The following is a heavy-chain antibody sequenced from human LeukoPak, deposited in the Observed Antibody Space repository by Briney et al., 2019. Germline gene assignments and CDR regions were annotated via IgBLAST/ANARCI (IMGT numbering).Heavy chain of an antibody. CDR1: GFTFSNYW. D-gene: IGHD6-6*01. V-gene: IGHV3-7*03. J-gene: IGHJ4*02. Sequence: TGGSLRLSCAASGFTFSNYWMNWVRQAPGKGLEWVANIKYDGSETYYMDSVTGRLTISRDNAKNSLYLQMNSLRAEDTAVYYCASEEYSRSSYWGQGTLVTVSS. CDR3: ASEEYSRSSY. CDR2: IKYDGSET.